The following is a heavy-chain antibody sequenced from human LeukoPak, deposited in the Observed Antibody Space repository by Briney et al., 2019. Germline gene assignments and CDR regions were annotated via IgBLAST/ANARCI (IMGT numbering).Heavy chain of an antibody. CDR1: GFTFSSYW. CDR2: INWNGGST. V-gene: IGHV3-20*04. Sequence: GGSLRLSCAASGFTFSSYWMHWVRQAPGKGLEWVSGINWNGGSTGYADSVKGRFTISRDNAKNSLYLQMNSLRAEDTALYYCARPNRGYFDYWGQGTLVTVSS. J-gene: IGHJ4*02. CDR3: ARPNRGYFDY. D-gene: IGHD1-14*01.